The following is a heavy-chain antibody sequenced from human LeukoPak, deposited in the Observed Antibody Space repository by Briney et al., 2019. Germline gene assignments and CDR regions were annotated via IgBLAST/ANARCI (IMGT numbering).Heavy chain of an antibody. CDR1: GFTLSTYW. CDR2: IKEDGGEK. D-gene: IGHD4-17*01. J-gene: IGHJ3*02. V-gene: IGHV3-7*01. Sequence: GGSLRLSCAASGFTLSTYWMSWVRQAPGKGLEGVANIKEDGGEKYYVDSVKGRFTISRDNAKNSLFLETNTLRAEDTAVYYCARDSPYGDYDSFDIWGQGTMVTVSS. CDR3: ARDSPYGDYDSFDI.